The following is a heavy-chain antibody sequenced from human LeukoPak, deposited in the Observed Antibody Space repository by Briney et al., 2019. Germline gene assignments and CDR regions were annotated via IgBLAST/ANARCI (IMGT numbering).Heavy chain of an antibody. J-gene: IGHJ5*02. CDR1: GYAFTGYY. CDR3: AADNSLADYRGSP. V-gene: IGHV1-2*02. D-gene: IGHD1-1*01. Sequence: ASVKVSCKASGYAFTGYYMHWVRQAPGQGLEWMGWINPNSGGTNYAQKFQGRVTMTRDTSISTAYMELSRLRSDDTAVYYCAADNSLADYRGSPWGQGTLVTVSS. CDR2: INPNSGGT.